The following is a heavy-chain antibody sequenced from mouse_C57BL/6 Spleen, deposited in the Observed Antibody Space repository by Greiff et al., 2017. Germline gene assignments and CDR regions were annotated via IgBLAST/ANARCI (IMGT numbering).Heavy chain of an antibody. V-gene: IGHV5-6*01. CDR1: GFTFSSYG. CDR3: ARQVNWDGFDY. J-gene: IGHJ2*01. CDR2: ISSGGSYT. D-gene: IGHD4-1*02. Sequence: EVHLVESGGDLVKPGGSLKLSCAASGFTFSSYGMSWVRQTPDKRLEWVATISSGGSYTYYPDSVKGRFTISRDNAKNTLYLQMSSLKSEDTAMYYCARQVNWDGFDYWGQGTTLTVSS.